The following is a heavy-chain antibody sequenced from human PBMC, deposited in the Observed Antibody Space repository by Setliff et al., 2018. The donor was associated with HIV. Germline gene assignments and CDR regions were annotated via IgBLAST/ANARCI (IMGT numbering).Heavy chain of an antibody. Sequence: SSETLSLTCAVYGGSFSDYYWTWIRQSPGKGLEWIGEINHRGSTNYNPSLKSRVTVSVDTSKNQFSLRLNSVTAADTAVYYCASDISPDDGYNRLHYFDYWGQGTLVTVSS. D-gene: IGHD5-12*01. V-gene: IGHV4-34*01. J-gene: IGHJ4*02. CDR2: INHRGST. CDR1: GGSFSDYY. CDR3: ASDISPDDGYNRLHYFDY.